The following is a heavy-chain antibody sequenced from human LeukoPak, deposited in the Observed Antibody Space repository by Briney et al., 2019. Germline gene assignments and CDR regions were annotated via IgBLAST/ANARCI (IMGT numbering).Heavy chain of an antibody. V-gene: IGHV3-33*01. CDR2: IWYDGGNK. CDR3: ARDLKVTHFDY. D-gene: IGHD2-21*02. Sequence: GRSLRLSCAASGFTFSSYGMHWVRQAPGKGLEGVAVIWYDGGNKYYADSVKGRFTISRDNSKNTLYLQMNSLRAEDTAVYYCARDLKVTHFDYWGQGTLVTVSS. CDR1: GFTFSSYG. J-gene: IGHJ4*02.